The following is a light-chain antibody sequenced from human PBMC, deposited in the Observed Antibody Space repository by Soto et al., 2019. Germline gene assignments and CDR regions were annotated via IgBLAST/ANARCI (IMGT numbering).Light chain of an antibody. CDR3: QSYDSSLSGSDV. Sequence: QSVLTQPPSVSGAPGQRITISCTGSNSNIGAGYAVHWYQQLPGTVPKLLIYGNSNRPSGVPDRFSGSKSGTSASLAITGLQAEDEADYYCQSYDSSLSGSDVFGTGTKLTVL. CDR1: NSNIGAGYA. CDR2: GNS. J-gene: IGLJ1*01. V-gene: IGLV1-40*01.